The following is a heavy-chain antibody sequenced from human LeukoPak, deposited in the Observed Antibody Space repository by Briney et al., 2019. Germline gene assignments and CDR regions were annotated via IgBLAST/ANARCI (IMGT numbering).Heavy chain of an antibody. CDR3: ARLSSVPHLYDAFDI. Sequence: PSETLSLTCTVSGYSISSGTYWDWIRQPPGKGLEWIGTIYHSGSTYYNPSLKSRVTISVDTSKNQFSLKLSSVTAADTAVYYCARLSSVPHLYDAFDIWGQGTMVTVSS. V-gene: IGHV4-38-2*02. CDR1: GYSISSGTY. J-gene: IGHJ3*02. CDR2: IYHSGST.